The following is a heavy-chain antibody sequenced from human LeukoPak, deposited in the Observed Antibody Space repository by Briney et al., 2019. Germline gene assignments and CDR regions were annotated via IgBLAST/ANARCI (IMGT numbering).Heavy chain of an antibody. D-gene: IGHD5-12*01. CDR2: ISGSGHST. CDR1: GFSFTGYA. CDR3: AKGKALSGYGYYYMDV. V-gene: IGHV3-23*01. J-gene: IGHJ6*03. Sequence: PGGSMRLSCAATGFSFTGYAMSWVRQAPGKGLEWVSAISGSGHSTDYADSVKGRFTISRDNSKNTLYLQMNSLRAEDTAVYYCAKGKALSGYGYYYMDVWGKGTTVTVSS.